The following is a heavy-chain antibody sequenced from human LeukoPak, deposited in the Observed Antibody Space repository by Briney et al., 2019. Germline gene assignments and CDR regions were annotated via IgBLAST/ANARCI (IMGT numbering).Heavy chain of an antibody. CDR3: ARPTPLVDV. Sequence: GGSLRLSCAASGFTFSRYWMSWVRQALGKGLEWVANIKEDGSEKYYVDSVKGRFTISRDDAKNSLYLQMNSLRTEDTAVYYCARPTPLVDVWGKGTTVTVSS. J-gene: IGHJ6*04. CDR1: GFTFSRYW. V-gene: IGHV3-7*01. D-gene: IGHD2-15*01. CDR2: IKEDGSEK.